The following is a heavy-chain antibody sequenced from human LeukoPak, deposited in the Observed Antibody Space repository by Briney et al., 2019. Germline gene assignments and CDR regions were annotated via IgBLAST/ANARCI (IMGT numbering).Heavy chain of an antibody. D-gene: IGHD5-24*01. CDR3: AKEGGGDGYSYYFDY. J-gene: IGHJ4*02. Sequence: GGSLRLSCAASGFTFSSYAMSWVRQAPGKGLEWVSAISGSGGSTYYADSVKGRFTIPRDNSKNTLYLQMNSLRAEDTAVYYCAKEGGGDGYSYYFDYWGQGTLVTVSS. CDR2: ISGSGGST. CDR1: GFTFSSYA. V-gene: IGHV3-23*01.